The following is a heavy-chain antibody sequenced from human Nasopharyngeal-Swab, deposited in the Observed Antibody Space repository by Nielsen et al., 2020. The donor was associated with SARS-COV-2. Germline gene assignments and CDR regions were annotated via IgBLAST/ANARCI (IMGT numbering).Heavy chain of an antibody. CDR2: IYPGDSDT. Sequence: VRQMPGKGLEWMGIIYPGDSDTRYSPSFQGQVPISADKSISTAYLQWSSLKASDTAMYYCARGEHIVVVTAKYGMDVWGQGTTVTVSS. CDR3: ARGEHIVVVTAKYGMDV. D-gene: IGHD2-21*02. V-gene: IGHV5-51*01. J-gene: IGHJ6*02.